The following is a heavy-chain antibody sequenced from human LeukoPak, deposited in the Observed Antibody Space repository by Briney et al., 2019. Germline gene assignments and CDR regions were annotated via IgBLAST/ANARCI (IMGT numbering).Heavy chain of an antibody. CDR1: GFTFSSYS. CDR3: ARDSPHPGGVVTGWYNWFDP. J-gene: IGHJ5*02. D-gene: IGHD3-3*01. V-gene: IGHV3-21*01. Sequence: TGGSLRLSCAASGFTFSSYSMNWVRQAPGKGLEWVSSISSSSSYIYYADSVKGRFTISRDNAKNSLYLQMNSLRAEDTAVYYCARDSPHPGGVVTGWYNWFDPWGQGTLVTVSS. CDR2: ISSSSSYI.